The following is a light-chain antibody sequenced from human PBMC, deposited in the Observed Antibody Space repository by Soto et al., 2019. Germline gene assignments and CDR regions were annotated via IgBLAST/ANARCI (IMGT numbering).Light chain of an antibody. CDR3: PQYFSYPYT. V-gene: IGKV1-8*01. Sequence: AIRMTQSPSSFSASTGDRVTITCRASQGISSYLAWYQQKPGKAPNLLIYAAATLQREAPSRFSGIGAGTDFTLTSSRLQSEYLATYYCPQYFSYPYTVGQGTKLDI. CDR2: AAA. J-gene: IGKJ2*01. CDR1: QGISSY.